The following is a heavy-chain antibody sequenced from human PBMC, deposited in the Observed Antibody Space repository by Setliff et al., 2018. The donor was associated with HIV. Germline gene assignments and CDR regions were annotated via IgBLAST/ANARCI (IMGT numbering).Heavy chain of an antibody. D-gene: IGHD3-3*01. CDR2: IIPIFDPT. J-gene: IGHJ3*02. CDR1: GGTFNRYA. CDR3: ARGGFWSGVLYAFDI. Sequence: ASVKVSCKASGGTFNRYAVSWVRQAPGQGLEWMGRIIPIFDPTNYAQDFQGRVTITADKSTGTAYMELSSLKSEDTGVYYCARGGFWSGVLYAFDIWGQGTMVTVSS. V-gene: IGHV1-69*06.